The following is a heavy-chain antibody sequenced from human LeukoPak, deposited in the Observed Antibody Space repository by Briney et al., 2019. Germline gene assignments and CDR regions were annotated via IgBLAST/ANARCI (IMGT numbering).Heavy chain of an antibody. CDR1: GGTFSSYA. CDR2: IIPIFGTA. D-gene: IGHD2-2*02. CDR3: ARAGRVLGYCSSTSCYTYAFDI. J-gene: IGHJ3*02. V-gene: IGHV1-69*13. Sequence: SVRVSCKASGGTFSSYAISWVRQAPGQGLEWMGGIIPIFGTANYAQKFQGRVTITADESTSTAYMELSSLRSEDTAVYYCARAGRVLGYCSSTSCYTYAFDIWGQGTMVTVSS.